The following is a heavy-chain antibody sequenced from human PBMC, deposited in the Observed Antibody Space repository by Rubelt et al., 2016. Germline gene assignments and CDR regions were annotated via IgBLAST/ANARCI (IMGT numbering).Heavy chain of an antibody. Sequence: QLRLQESGPGLVKPSETLSLTCTVSSGSILINNYYWGWVRQPPGRGLEWIGSINYSGSTWSNSSLESRVTISVATSRNQFSQELGTVTATDTAIYYCARHGHNHFYDFWGRGTLMTVSS. D-gene: IGHD5/OR15-5a*01. J-gene: IGHJ4*02. CDR3: ARHGHNHFYDF. CDR2: INYSGST. CDR1: SGSILINNYY. V-gene: IGHV4-39*01.